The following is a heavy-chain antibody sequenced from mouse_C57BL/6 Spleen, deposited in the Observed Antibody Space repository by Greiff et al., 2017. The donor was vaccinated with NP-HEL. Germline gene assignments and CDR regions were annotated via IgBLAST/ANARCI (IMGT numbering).Heavy chain of an antibody. J-gene: IGHJ4*01. V-gene: IGHV10-3*01. CDR1: GFTFNTYA. CDR3: VREYSRSGAMEY. Sequence: EVQLVESGGGLVQPKGSLKLSCAASGFTFNTYAMHWVRQAPGKGLEWVARIRSKSSNYATYYADSVKDRLTISRDDSQSMLYLHMNNLKTEDTDKLYCVREYSRSGAMEYWGQETSVTVSS. D-gene: IGHD1-1*01. CDR2: IRSKSSNYAT.